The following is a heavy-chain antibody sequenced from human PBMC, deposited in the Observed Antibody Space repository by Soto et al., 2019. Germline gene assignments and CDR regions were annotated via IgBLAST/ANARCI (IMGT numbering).Heavy chain of an antibody. CDR2: ISPRSGGT. D-gene: IGHD3-9*01. V-gene: IGHV1-2*02. Sequence: QVQLVQSGAEVKKPGASVKVSCEASGYTFIDYYMHWVRQAPGQGFERMGRISPRSGGTNYAQKFQGRVTMTWDTSLNTAYMELSSLISEDTAVYYCARPPGYISDWYYFDLWGQGTLVTVSS. CDR1: GYTFIDYY. J-gene: IGHJ4*02. CDR3: ARPPGYISDWYYFDL.